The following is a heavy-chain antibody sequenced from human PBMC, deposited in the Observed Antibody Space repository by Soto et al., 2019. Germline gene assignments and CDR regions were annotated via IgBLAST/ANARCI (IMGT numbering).Heavy chain of an antibody. Sequence: QVQLVESGGGVVQPGRSLRLSCSASGFIFGTYGMDWVRQAPGKGLEWVALISYDGNKEFYADSVKGRFTISRDNSRNTLYLHMNSLKPEDTAMYYCAKETATSVDYYYFYGLDVWGPGTTVSVS. V-gene: IGHV3-30*18. CDR3: AKETATSVDYYYFYGLDV. D-gene: IGHD1-1*01. CDR2: ISYDGNKE. J-gene: IGHJ6*02. CDR1: GFIFGTYG.